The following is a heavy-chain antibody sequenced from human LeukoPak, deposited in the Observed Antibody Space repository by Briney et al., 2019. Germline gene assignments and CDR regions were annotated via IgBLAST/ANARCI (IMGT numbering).Heavy chain of an antibody. V-gene: IGHV3-74*01. CDR3: ARLPRYTTASDVSDI. D-gene: IGHD1-14*01. CDR2: INSDGRST. Sequence: GGSLRLSCAVSGFTFTKYWTHWVRQAPGKGLVWVSRINSDGRSTDYADSVKGRFTISRDNGKNTLYLRMNTLRAEDTAVYYYARLPRYTTASDVSDIWGQGTLVTVSS. CDR1: GFTFTKYW. J-gene: IGHJ3*02.